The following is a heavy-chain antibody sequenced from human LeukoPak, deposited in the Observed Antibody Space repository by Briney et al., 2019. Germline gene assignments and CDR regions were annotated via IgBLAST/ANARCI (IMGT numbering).Heavy chain of an antibody. Sequence: GSLRLSCVVSGLTFSDAWMTWVRQPPGKGLEWIASIYYRGRTYYNPSLKSRVTISVDTSKNQFSLKLSSVTAADTAVYFCATDREGHSGYDYDFDYWGQGTLVTVSS. D-gene: IGHD5-12*01. V-gene: IGHV4-4*01. J-gene: IGHJ4*02. CDR1: GLTFSDAW. CDR2: IYYRGRT. CDR3: ATDREGHSGYDYDFDY.